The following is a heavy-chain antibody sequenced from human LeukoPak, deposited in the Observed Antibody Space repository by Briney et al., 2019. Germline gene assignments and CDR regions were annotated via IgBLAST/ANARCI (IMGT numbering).Heavy chain of an antibody. J-gene: IGHJ4*02. V-gene: IGHV4-4*07. CDR1: SGSISGFY. Sequence: PSETLSLTCTVSSGSISGFYWSWIRQPAGKGLEWIGRKTTSGSTHYDPSLRSRITMSLDTSTNQFSLRLSAVTAADTAVYYCARDESITWDPPFDYWGPGILVTVSS. CDR2: KTTSGST. D-gene: IGHD3-3*02. CDR3: ARDESITWDPPFDY.